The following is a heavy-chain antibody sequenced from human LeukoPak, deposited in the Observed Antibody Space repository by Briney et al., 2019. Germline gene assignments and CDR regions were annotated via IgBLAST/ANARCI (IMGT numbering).Heavy chain of an antibody. D-gene: IGHD6-19*01. CDR3: ARHKAVAENYYYYYYTDV. V-gene: IGHV5-51*01. CDR2: IYPGDSDT. CDR1: GYSFTSYC. Sequence: GESLKISCKGSGYSFTSYCIGWVRQMPGKGLEWMGIIYPGDSDTRYSPSFQGQVTISADKSISTAYLQWSSLKASDTAMYYCARHKAVAENYYYYYYTDVWGKGTTVTVSS. J-gene: IGHJ6*03.